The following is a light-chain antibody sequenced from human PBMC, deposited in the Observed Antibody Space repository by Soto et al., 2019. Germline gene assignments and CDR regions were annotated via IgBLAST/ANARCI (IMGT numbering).Light chain of an antibody. CDR2: DAS. CDR1: HSIANF. CDR3: QQRSNWPPTWT. V-gene: IGKV3-11*01. J-gene: IGKJ1*01. Sequence: EIVLTQSPATLSLSPGERATLSCRASHSIANFLAWYQQHPGQAPRLLIYDASNRAAGIPPRFSGSGSGTDFTLTIRSLEPAEFAVYYCQQRSNWPPTWTFGPGTNVDIK.